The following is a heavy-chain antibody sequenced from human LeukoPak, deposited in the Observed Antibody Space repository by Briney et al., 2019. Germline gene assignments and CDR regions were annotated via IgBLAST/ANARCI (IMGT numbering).Heavy chain of an antibody. CDR2: IYTSGST. D-gene: IGHD5-18*01. CDR3: ARQTAKNVDTARYDY. Sequence: SETLSLTCTVSGGSISSYYWSWIRQPAGKGLEWIGRIYTSGSTNYNPSLKSRVTMSVDTSKNQFSLKLSSVTAADTAVYYCARQTAKNVDTARYDYWGQGTLVTVSS. J-gene: IGHJ4*02. CDR1: GGSISSYY. V-gene: IGHV4-4*07.